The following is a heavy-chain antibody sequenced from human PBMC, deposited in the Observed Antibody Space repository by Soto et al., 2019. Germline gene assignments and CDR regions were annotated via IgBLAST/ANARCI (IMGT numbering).Heavy chain of an antibody. Sequence: SVTCAVSDGYISSRGGWGLVQAAPGKGLEWIGDIYHSGSTYYNPSLKSRVTISVDRSKNQFSLKLSSVTAADTAVYYCARVPGPWGQGTLVTVSS. V-gene: IGHV4-30-2*01. CDR1: DGYISSRGGW. CDR3: ARVPGP. J-gene: IGHJ5*02. D-gene: IGHD7-27*01. CDR2: IYHSGST.